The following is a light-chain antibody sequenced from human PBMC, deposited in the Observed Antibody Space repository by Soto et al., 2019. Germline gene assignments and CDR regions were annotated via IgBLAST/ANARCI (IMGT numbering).Light chain of an antibody. Sequence: AIQLTQSRSSLSASXXDRVXITCRASPGISSALAWYQQKPGKAPKXXIYDASSLESGVPSRFSGSGSGTDFTLTISSLQPEDFATYYCQQFNNYPLTFGQGTRLEIK. J-gene: IGKJ5*01. CDR2: DAS. V-gene: IGKV1D-13*01. CDR1: PGISSA. CDR3: QQFNNYPLT.